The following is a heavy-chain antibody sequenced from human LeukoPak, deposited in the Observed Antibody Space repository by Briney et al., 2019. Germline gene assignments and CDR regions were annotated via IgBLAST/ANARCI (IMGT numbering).Heavy chain of an antibody. V-gene: IGHV3-30-3*01. Sequence: GGSLRLSCAASGFTVSSNYMSWVRQAPGKGLEWVAVISYDGSNKYYADSVKGRFTISRDNSKNTLYLQMNSLRAEDTAVYYCARGGRAYYFDYWGQGTLVTVSS. CDR3: ARGGRAYYFDY. CDR1: GFTVSSNY. CDR2: ISYDGSNK. D-gene: IGHD1-26*01. J-gene: IGHJ4*02.